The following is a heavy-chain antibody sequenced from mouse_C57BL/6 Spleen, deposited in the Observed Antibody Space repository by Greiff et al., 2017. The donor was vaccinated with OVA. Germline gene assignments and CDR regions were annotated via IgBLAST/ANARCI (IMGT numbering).Heavy chain of an antibody. V-gene: IGHV1-53*01. D-gene: IGHD2-3*01. CDR2: INPSNGGT. J-gene: IGHJ3*01. CDR3: APFYDGYYEFAY. Sequence: QVQLQQPGTELVKPGASVKLSCKASGYTFTSYWMHWVKQRPGQGLEWIGNINPSNGGTNYNEKFKRKATLTVDKPSSPAYMQLSSLTSEDSAVYDCAPFYDGYYEFAYWGQGTLVTVSA. CDR1: GYTFTSYW.